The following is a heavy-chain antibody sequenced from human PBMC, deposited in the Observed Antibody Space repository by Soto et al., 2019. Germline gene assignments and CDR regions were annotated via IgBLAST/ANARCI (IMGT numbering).Heavy chain of an antibody. CDR1: GGSFSGYY. J-gene: IGHJ4*02. D-gene: IGHD6-6*01. V-gene: IGHV4-34*01. CDR2: INHSGST. CDR3: ATSESSSPLNY. Sequence: SETLSLTCAVYGGSFSGYYWSWIRQPPGKGLEWIGEINHSGSTNYNPSLKSRVTISVDTSKNQFSLKLSSVTAADTAVYYCATSESSSPLNYWGQGTLVTVSS.